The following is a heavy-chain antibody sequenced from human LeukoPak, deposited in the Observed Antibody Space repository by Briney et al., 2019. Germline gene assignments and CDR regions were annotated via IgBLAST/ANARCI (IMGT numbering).Heavy chain of an antibody. J-gene: IGHJ4*02. D-gene: IGHD5-12*01. CDR1: GYTFTSYA. Sequence: ASVKVSCKASGYTFTSYAMHWVRQAPGQRLEWMGWINAGNGNTKYSQKFQGRVTITRDTSASTAYMELSSPRSEDTAVYYCARDSGGYEFDYWGQGTLVTVSS. CDR2: INAGNGNT. CDR3: ARDSGGYEFDY. V-gene: IGHV1-3*01.